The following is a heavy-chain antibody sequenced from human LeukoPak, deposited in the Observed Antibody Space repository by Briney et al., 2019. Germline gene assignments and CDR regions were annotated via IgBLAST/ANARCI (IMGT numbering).Heavy chain of an antibody. CDR3: ARDRGSSSWFDKGWFDP. D-gene: IGHD6-13*01. CDR2: INPNSGGT. CDR1: GYTFTDYY. J-gene: IGHJ5*02. Sequence: ASVKVSCKPSGYTFTDYYMHWVRQAPGQGLEWMGWINPNSGGTNYAQKFQGRVTMTRDTSIRTAYMELSRLRSDDTAVYYCARDRGSSSWFDKGWFDPWGQGTLVTVSS. V-gene: IGHV1-2*02.